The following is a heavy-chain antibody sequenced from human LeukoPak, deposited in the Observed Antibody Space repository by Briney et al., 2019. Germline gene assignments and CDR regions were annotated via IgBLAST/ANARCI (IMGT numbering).Heavy chain of an antibody. CDR2: IIPILGIA. CDR1: GGTFSSYA. D-gene: IGHD3-22*01. CDR3: AIGYDSSGYFRYYFDY. Sequence: ASVKVSCKASGGTFSSYAISWVRQAPGQGLEWMGRIIPILGIANYARKFQGRVTITADKSTSTVYMELSSLRSEDTAVYYCAIGYDSSGYFRYYFDYWGQGTLVAVSS. J-gene: IGHJ4*02. V-gene: IGHV1-69*04.